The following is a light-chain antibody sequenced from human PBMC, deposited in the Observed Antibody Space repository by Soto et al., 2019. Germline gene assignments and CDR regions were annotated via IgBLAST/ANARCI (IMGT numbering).Light chain of an antibody. J-gene: IGKJ4*01. V-gene: IGKV3-20*01. Sequence: EIVLTQSPATLSLSPGERATLSCRASQIVSSNSLAWYQHRPGQAPRLLMYGASNRATGIPDRFSGSGSGSGTDFTLTISRLEPEDFAVYYCQQYCSSLTFGGGTKVDIK. CDR1: QIVSSNS. CDR2: GAS. CDR3: QQYCSSLT.